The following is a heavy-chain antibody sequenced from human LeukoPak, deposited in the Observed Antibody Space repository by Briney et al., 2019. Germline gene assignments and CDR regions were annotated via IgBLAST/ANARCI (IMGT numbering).Heavy chain of an antibody. D-gene: IGHD4-17*01. CDR3: ARDPNGDYIGAFEI. J-gene: IGHJ3*02. V-gene: IGHV3-23*01. CDR1: GFTFSTYA. CDR2: IRGGGGTT. Sequence: GGSLRLSCAASGFTFSTYAMMWLRQAPGKGLEWVSAIRGGGGTTFYADSVKGWFTISRDNSRNTLYLQMSSLRAEDTAIYYCARDPNGDYIGAFEIWGQGTLVTVSS.